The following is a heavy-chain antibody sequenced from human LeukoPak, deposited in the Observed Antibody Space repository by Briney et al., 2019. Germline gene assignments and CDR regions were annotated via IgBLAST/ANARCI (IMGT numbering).Heavy chain of an antibody. V-gene: IGHV3-48*04. D-gene: IGHD3-10*01. CDR3: ARDLTMAL. Sequence: GGSLRLSCAASGFTFSNYNLHWVRQAPGKGLEWVSHISYTIYYADSVKGRFTISRDNAKNSLYLQMNSLRVEDTAVYYCARDLTMALWGQGTLVTVSS. CDR1: GFTFSNYN. CDR2: ISYTI. J-gene: IGHJ4*02.